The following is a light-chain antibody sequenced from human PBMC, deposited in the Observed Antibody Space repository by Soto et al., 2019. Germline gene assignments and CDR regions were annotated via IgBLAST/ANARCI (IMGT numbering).Light chain of an antibody. J-gene: IGLJ2*01. CDR3: SSSGGRNTLI. V-gene: IGLV2-14*01. CDR2: GVS. Sequence: SALTQPASVSGSPGQSITISCTGTSSDVGGYDYVSWYQQHPGKAPKLILFGVSNRPSGISHRFSGSKSGNTASLTISGLQADDEADYYCSSSGGRNTLIFGGGTKVTVL. CDR1: SSDVGGYDY.